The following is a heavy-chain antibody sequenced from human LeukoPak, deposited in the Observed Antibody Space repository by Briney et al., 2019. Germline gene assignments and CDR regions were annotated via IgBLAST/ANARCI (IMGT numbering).Heavy chain of an antibody. V-gene: IGHV3-53*01. Sequence: GGSLRLSCAASGFTVSSNYMSWVRQAPGKGLEWVSVIYSGGSTYYADSVKGRFTISRDNSKNTLYLQMNSLRAEDTAVYFCARQARGWGVGFDIWGQGTMVTVSP. CDR3: ARQARGWGVGFDI. CDR1: GFTVSSNY. D-gene: IGHD3-10*01. CDR2: IYSGGST. J-gene: IGHJ3*02.